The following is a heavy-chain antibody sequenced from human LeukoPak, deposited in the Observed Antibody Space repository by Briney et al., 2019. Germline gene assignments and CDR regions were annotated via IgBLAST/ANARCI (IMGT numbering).Heavy chain of an antibody. CDR3: ARDNRITIFGVVTGDYGMDV. D-gene: IGHD3-3*01. CDR2: IKQDGSEK. J-gene: IGHJ6*02. Sequence: GGSLRLSCAASGFTFSSYWMSWVRQAPGKGLEWVANIKQDGSEKYYVDSVKGRFTISRDNAKNSLYLQMNSLRAEDTAVYYCARDNRITIFGVVTGDYGMDVWGQGTTVTVSS. V-gene: IGHV3-7*01. CDR1: GFTFSSYW.